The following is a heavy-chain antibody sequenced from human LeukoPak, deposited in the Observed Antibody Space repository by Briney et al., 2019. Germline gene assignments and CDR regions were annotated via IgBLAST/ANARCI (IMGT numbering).Heavy chain of an antibody. CDR1: GLTFSSYS. CDR3: ARILHGSGSYGLDY. Sequence: GGSLRLSCAASGLTFSSYSMNWVRQAPGKGLEWVSSISSSSSYIYYADSVKGRFTISRDNAKNSLYLQMNSLRAEDTAVYYCARILHGSGSYGLDYWGQGTLVTVSS. D-gene: IGHD3-10*01. CDR2: ISSSSSYI. V-gene: IGHV3-21*01. J-gene: IGHJ4*02.